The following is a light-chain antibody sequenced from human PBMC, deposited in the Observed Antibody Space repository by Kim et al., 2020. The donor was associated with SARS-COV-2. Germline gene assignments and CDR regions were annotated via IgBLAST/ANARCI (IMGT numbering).Light chain of an antibody. V-gene: IGLV2-8*01. CDR1: SSDIVATKY. Sequence: QSALTQPPSASGSPGQSVTISCTGTSSDIVATKYVSWYQQHPGKVPKVIIYEVSKRPSGVPDRFSGSKSGNTASLTVSGLQAEDEADYYRSSFAGSDKGLFGGGTQLTVL. J-gene: IGLJ2*01. CDR2: EVS. CDR3: SSFAGSDKGL.